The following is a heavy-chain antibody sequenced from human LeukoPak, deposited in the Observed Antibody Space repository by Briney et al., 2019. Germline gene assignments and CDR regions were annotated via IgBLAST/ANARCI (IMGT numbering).Heavy chain of an antibody. Sequence: PSETLSLTCAVYGGSFSGYYWSWIRQPPGKGLEWIGYIYYSGSTNYNPSLKSRVTISVDTSKNQFSLKLSSVTAADTAVYYCAGYFLRGDYYYYGMDVWGQGTTVTVSS. D-gene: IGHD3-9*01. V-gene: IGHV4-59*08. J-gene: IGHJ6*02. CDR3: AGYFLRGDYYYYGMDV. CDR2: IYYSGST. CDR1: GGSFSGYY.